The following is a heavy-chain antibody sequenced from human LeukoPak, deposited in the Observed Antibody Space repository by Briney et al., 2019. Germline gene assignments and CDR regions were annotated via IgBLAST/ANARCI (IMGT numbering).Heavy chain of an antibody. CDR3: TTAYYDFWSGYYTPQFDP. Sequence: PGGSLRLSGAASGFTFSNAWMSWVRQAPGKGLEWVGRIKSKTDGGTTDYAAPVKGRFTISRDDSKNTLYLQMNSLKTGDTAVYYCTTAYYDFWSGYYTPQFDPWGQGTLVTVSS. CDR2: IKSKTDGGTT. V-gene: IGHV3-15*01. J-gene: IGHJ5*02. D-gene: IGHD3-3*01. CDR1: GFTFSNAW.